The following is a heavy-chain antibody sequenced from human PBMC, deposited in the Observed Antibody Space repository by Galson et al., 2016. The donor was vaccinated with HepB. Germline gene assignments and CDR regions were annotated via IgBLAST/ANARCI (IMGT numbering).Heavy chain of an antibody. CDR1: GASVSNNNYY. D-gene: IGHD2-15*01. J-gene: IGHJ6*04. CDR3: ARDCSRGSCFSRGTYYYVMDA. CDR2: VYDGGST. V-gene: IGHV4-61*10. Sequence: SETLSLTCSVSGASVSNNNYYWSWIRKPAGKGLEWIGHVYDGGSTHSNPPLKSRVTMLVDISENNFSLNLRSVTAADTAVYFCARDCSRGSCFSRGTYYYVMDAWGKGIPVTVSS.